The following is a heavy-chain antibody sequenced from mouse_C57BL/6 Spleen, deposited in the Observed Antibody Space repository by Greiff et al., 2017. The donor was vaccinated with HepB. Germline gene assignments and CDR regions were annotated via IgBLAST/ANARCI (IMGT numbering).Heavy chain of an antibody. V-gene: IGHV1-26*01. CDR2: INPNNGGT. D-gene: IGHD1-1*01. CDR1: GYTFTDYY. CDR3: ARRGSKWAMDY. Sequence: VQLQQSGPELVKPGASVKISCKASGYTFTDYYMNWVKQSHGKSLEWIGDINPNNGGTSYNQKFKGKATLTVDKSSSTAYMELRSLTSEDSAVYYCARRGSKWAMDYWGQGTSVTVSS. J-gene: IGHJ4*01.